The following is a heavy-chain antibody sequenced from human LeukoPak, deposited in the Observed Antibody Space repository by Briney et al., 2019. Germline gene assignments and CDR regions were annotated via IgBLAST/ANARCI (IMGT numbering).Heavy chain of an antibody. Sequence: GGSLRLSCAASGFTFSNYWMTWVRQAPGKGLEWVANIKQDGSEKYYVDSVKGRITISRDNAKNSLYLQMNSLRAEDTAVYYCAREVGATNDYWGQGTLVTVSS. CDR2: IKQDGSEK. CDR1: GFTFSNYW. V-gene: IGHV3-7*01. D-gene: IGHD1-26*01. J-gene: IGHJ4*02. CDR3: AREVGATNDY.